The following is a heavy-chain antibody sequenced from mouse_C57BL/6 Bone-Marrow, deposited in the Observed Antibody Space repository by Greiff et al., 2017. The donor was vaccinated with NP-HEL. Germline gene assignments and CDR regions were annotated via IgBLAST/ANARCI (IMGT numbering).Heavy chain of an antibody. V-gene: IGHV1-80*01. J-gene: IGHJ3*01. Sequence: VQLQQSGAELVKPGASVRLSCQASGYAFSNYWMNWVKQRPGKGLEWIGQIYPGDGDTNYNGKFKDKATLTADKSSSTAYMQLSRLTSEDSAVYFCARGAYWGQGTLVTVSA. CDR1: GYAFSNYW. CDR3: ARGAY. CDR2: IYPGDGDT.